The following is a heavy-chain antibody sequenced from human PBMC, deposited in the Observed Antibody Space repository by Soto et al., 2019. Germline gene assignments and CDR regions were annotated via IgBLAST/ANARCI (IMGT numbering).Heavy chain of an antibody. Sequence: QVQLVQSGVEVKKPGASVKVSCKASGYTFISHGISWVRQAPGQGLEWMGWISGKNGNTNYAQKLQGRVTLTTDTSKITAYMELRSLRSDDTAVYYCARVSSSIVVVPDYGMDVWGQGTTVTVSS. D-gene: IGHD2-15*01. CDR1: GYTFISHG. V-gene: IGHV1-18*04. CDR3: ARVSSSIVVVPDYGMDV. J-gene: IGHJ6*02. CDR2: ISGKNGNT.